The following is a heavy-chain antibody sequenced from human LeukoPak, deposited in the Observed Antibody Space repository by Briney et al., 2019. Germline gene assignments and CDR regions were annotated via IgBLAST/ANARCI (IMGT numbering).Heavy chain of an antibody. D-gene: IGHD3-10*01. V-gene: IGHV4-34*01. CDR3: ARQTGSGLFILP. Sequence: SETLSLTCGVYGGSLNINYWSWIRQPPGKGLEWIGSIYYSGNTYYNASLKSRVSISVDTSKNQFSLRLTSVTAADTAVYYCARQTGSGLFILPGGQGKLVTVSS. J-gene: IGHJ4*02. CDR1: GGSLNINY. CDR2: IYYSGNT.